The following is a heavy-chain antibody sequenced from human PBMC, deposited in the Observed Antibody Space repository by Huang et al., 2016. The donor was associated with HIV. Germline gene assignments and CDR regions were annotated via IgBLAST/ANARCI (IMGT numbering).Heavy chain of an antibody. CDR3: ARDSRPIEGYYYGSGSPYSDAFDI. D-gene: IGHD3-10*01. J-gene: IGHJ3*02. V-gene: IGHV4-59*11. CDR2: IQSRGNT. CDR1: GGSISSHY. Sequence: QVQLQESGPGLAKPSETLSLTCTVSGGSISSHYWSWIRQPPGKGLEWSGSIQSRGNTNYNPPLKSRVSISLDTSKDQFSLGLSSVTAADTAVYYCARDSRPIEGYYYGSGSPYSDAFDIWGQGKMVTVAS.